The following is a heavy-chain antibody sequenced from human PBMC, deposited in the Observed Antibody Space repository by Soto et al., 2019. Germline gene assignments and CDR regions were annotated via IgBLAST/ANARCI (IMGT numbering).Heavy chain of an antibody. CDR2: IFTRDSET. CDR1: GHLFNNHW. Sequence: PGESLKISCKGPGHLFNNHWIGWVRQTPGKGLEWMGLIFTRDSETKTSPSFQGHVSFSVDNSINTVYLQWTSLKTTDTAIYFCASGYFDSCHGYDLWGQGTLVTVSS. CDR3: ASGYFDSCHGYDL. V-gene: IGHV5-51*01. J-gene: IGHJ5*02. D-gene: IGHD3-9*01.